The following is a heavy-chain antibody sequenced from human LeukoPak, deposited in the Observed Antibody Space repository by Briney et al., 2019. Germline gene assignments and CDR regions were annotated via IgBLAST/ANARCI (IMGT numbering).Heavy chain of an antibody. V-gene: IGHV4-34*01. Sequence: PSETPSLTCAVYGGSFSGYYWSWIRQPPGKGLEWIGEINHSGSTNYNPSLKSRVTISVDTSKNQFSLKLSSVTAADTAVYYCARARRGDYVWGSYRYKAGNNWFDPWGQGTLVTVSS. CDR3: ARARRGDYVWGSYRYKAGNNWFDP. J-gene: IGHJ5*02. CDR1: GGSFSGYY. CDR2: INHSGST. D-gene: IGHD3-16*02.